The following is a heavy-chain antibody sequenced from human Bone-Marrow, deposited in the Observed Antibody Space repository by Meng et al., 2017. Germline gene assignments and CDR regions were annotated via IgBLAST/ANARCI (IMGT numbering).Heavy chain of an antibody. Sequence: GESLKISCAASGFTFSSYAMHWVRQAPGKGLEWVAVISYDGSNKYYADSVKGRFTISRDNSKNTLYLQMNSLRAEDTAVYYCTRRSYGDYLDAFDIWGQGTMVTVSS. D-gene: IGHD4-17*01. CDR3: TRRSYGDYLDAFDI. CDR1: GFTFSSYA. CDR2: ISYDGSNK. J-gene: IGHJ3*02. V-gene: IGHV3-30*04.